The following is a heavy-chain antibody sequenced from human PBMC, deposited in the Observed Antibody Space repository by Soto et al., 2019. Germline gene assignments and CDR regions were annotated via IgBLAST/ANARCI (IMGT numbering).Heavy chain of an antibody. D-gene: IGHD6-19*01. Sequence: PGGSLRLSCAASGFSFSNYTMNWVRQAPGKGLDWLSSISRSSSNIFYADPVKGRFTVSRDNANNLLYLQINSLSAEDTAIYYCARDLKVAASNSYFYYGMDVWGQGTTVTVSS. V-gene: IGHV3-21*01. J-gene: IGHJ6*02. CDR1: GFSFSNYT. CDR3: ARDLKVAASNSYFYYGMDV. CDR2: ISRSSSNI.